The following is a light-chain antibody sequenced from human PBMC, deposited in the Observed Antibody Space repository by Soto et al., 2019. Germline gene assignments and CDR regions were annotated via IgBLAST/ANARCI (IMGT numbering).Light chain of an antibody. J-gene: IGKJ1*01. CDR2: GAS. V-gene: IGKV1-39*01. CDR1: QSITTY. CDR3: QQTYNTPWT. Sequence: DIQMTQSPSSLSASVGDRATITCRTSQSITTYLNWYQQRPGKAPKLLIYGASSLQSGAPSRFSGSGSGTDFTLTISSLQPEDFATYYGQQTYNTPWTFGKGTKVDIK.